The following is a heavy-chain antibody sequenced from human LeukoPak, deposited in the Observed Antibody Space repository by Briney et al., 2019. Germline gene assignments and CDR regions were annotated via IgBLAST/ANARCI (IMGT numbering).Heavy chain of an antibody. CDR1: GGSFSGYY. CDR3: ARREDGYKNPFDS. D-gene: IGHD5-24*01. Sequence: KPSETLSLTCAVYGGSFSGYYWSWIRQSPGKGLEWIGEINHSESTNYNPSLESRVTMSVDKSKNQFSLKLSAVAAADTAMYYCARREDGYKNPFDSWSQGILVTVSS. CDR2: INHSEST. V-gene: IGHV4-34*01. J-gene: IGHJ4*02.